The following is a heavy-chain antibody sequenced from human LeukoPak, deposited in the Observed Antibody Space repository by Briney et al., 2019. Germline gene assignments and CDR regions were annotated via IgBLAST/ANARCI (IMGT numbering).Heavy chain of an antibody. J-gene: IGHJ5*02. D-gene: IGHD6-25*01. CDR3: ARAGGVKTAALDLDR. V-gene: IGHV1-2*02. CDR1: GYTFTGYY. CDR2: INPNSGGT. Sequence: ASVKVSCKASGYTFTGYYMHWVRQAPGQGLEWMGWINPNSGGTNYAQKFQGRVTMTRDTSISTAYMELSRLRSADTAVYYCARAGGVKTAALDLDRWGQGTQVIVSS.